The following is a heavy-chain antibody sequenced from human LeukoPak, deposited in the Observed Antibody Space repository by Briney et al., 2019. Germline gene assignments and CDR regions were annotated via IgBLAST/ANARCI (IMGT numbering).Heavy chain of an antibody. CDR3: ARDSSDEGIAVAGNFDY. J-gene: IGHJ4*02. V-gene: IGHV1-69*05. D-gene: IGHD6-19*01. CDR1: GGTFSSCA. CDR2: IIPIFGTA. Sequence: GSSVKVSCKASGGTFSSCAISWVRQAPGQGLEWMGRIIPIFGTANYAQKFQGRVTITTDESTSTAYMELSSLRSEDTAVYYCARDSSDEGIAVAGNFDYWGQGTLVTVSS.